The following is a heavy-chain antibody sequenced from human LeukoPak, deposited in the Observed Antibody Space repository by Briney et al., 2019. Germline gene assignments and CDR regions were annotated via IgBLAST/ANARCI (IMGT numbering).Heavy chain of an antibody. D-gene: IGHD1-26*01. J-gene: IGHJ4*02. CDR1: GFTFSSYS. Sequence: PGGSLRLYCAASGFTFSSYSMNWVRQAPGKGLEWVSSISSSSSYIYYADSVKGRSTISRDNAKNSLYLQMNSLRAEDTAVYYCGSKAGGEVYWGQGTLVTVSS. V-gene: IGHV3-21*01. CDR2: ISSSSSYI. CDR3: GSKAGGEVY.